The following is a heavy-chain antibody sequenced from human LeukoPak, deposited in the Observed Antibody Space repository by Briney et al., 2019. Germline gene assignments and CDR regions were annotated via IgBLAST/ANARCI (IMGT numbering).Heavy chain of an antibody. Sequence: ASVKVSCKASGYTFIGYYMHWVRQAPGQGLEWMGWINPNSGGTNYAQKFQGRVTMTRDTSISTAYMELSSLRSDDTAVYFCARDQVEFDYWGQGTLVTVSS. J-gene: IGHJ4*02. CDR3: ARDQVEFDY. V-gene: IGHV1-2*02. CDR1: GYTFIGYY. CDR2: INPNSGGT.